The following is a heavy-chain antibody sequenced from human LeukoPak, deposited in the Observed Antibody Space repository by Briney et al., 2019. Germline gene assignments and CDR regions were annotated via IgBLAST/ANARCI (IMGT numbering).Heavy chain of an antibody. D-gene: IGHD6-19*01. CDR3: AKDQAVAGRLRYFDY. V-gene: IGHV3-23*01. CDR1: GFTFSTYA. CDR2: LSGSGGST. J-gene: IGHJ4*02. Sequence: GGSLRLSCAASGFTFSTYAISWVRQAPGKGLEWVSGLSGSGGSTSYADSVKGRFTISRDNSKNTLYLQMDSLRAEDTAVYYCAKDQAVAGRLRYFDYWGQGTLVSVSS.